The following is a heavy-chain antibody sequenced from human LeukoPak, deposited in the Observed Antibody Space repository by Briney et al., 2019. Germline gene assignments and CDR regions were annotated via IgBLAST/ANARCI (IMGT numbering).Heavy chain of an antibody. CDR3: AKDPRRKLGYCSGGSCPTEAIYYYYYMDV. Sequence: PGGSLRLSCAASGFTFSIFWMHWVRQAPGKGLVWVSRINGSSTSYADSVKGRFTISRDNAKNTLYLQMNSLRAEDTAVYYCAKDPRRKLGYCSGGSCPTEAIYYYYYMDVWGKGTTVTVSS. V-gene: IGHV3-74*01. J-gene: IGHJ6*03. D-gene: IGHD2-15*01. CDR1: GFTFSIFW. CDR2: INGSST.